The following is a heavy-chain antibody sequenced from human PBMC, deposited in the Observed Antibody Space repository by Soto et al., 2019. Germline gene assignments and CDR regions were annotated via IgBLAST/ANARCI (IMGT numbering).Heavy chain of an antibody. V-gene: IGHV4-59*12. CDR2: IYYSGST. Sequence: PSETLSLTCTVSGGSISTYYWSWIRQPPGKGLEWIGYIYYSGSTNYNPSLKSRATISVDTSKNQFSLKLRSVTAADTAVYYCASDSSGYFYAPDSWGQGTLVTVSS. D-gene: IGHD3-22*01. CDR1: GGSISTYY. J-gene: IGHJ4*02. CDR3: ASDSSGYFYAPDS.